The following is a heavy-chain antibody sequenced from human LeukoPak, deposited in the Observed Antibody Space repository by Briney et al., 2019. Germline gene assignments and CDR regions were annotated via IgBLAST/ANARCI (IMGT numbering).Heavy chain of an antibody. CDR1: GFTFSSYW. J-gene: IGHJ6*02. D-gene: IGHD4-17*01. CDR3: ASYDYGDYDLDMDV. CDR2: IKQDGSEK. Sequence: GGSLRLSCAASGFTFSSYWMSWVRQAPGKGLEWVANIKQDGSEKYYVDSVKGRFTISRDNAKNSLYLQMNSLRAEDTAVYYCASYDYGDYDLDMDVWGQGTTVTVSS. V-gene: IGHV3-7*01.